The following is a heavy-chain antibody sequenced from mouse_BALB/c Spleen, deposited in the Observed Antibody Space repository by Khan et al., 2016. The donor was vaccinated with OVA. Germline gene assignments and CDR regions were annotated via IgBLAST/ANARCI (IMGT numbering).Heavy chain of an antibody. Sequence: EVQLQESGPGLVKPSQSLSLTCTVTGYSITSGYGWNWIRQFPGNKLEWMGYISYSGSTNYNPSLTSRISITRDTSKNQFFLQLNYVTTEDTATYYCARTAKIKYWGQGTTLTVSS. CDR2: ISYSGST. J-gene: IGHJ2*01. CDR3: ARTAKIKY. CDR1: GYSITSGYG. V-gene: IGHV3-2*02. D-gene: IGHD1-2*01.